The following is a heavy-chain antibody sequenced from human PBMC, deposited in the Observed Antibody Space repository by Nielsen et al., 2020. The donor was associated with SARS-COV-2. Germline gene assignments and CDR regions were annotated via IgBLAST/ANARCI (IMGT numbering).Heavy chain of an antibody. CDR2: FDPEDGET. Sequence: ASVKVSCKVSGYTLTELSMHWVRQAPGKGLEWMGGFDPEDGETIYAQKFQGRVTMTEDTSTDTAYMELSSLRSEDTAVYYCARHGSGWKKNDYLGQGTLVTVSS. CDR3: ARHGSGWKKNDY. CDR1: GYTLTELS. V-gene: IGHV1-24*01. D-gene: IGHD6-19*01. J-gene: IGHJ4*02.